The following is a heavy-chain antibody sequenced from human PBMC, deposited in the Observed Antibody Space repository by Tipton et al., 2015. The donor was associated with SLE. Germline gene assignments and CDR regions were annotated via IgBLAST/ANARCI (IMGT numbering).Heavy chain of an antibody. Sequence: TLSLTCTVSGGSISSYYWSWIRQPPGKGLEWIGEINHSGSTNYNPSLKSRVTISVDTSKNQFSLKLSSVTAADTAVYYCARGTQLWLPFDYWGQGTLVTVSS. V-gene: IGHV4-34*01. J-gene: IGHJ4*02. CDR1: GGSISSYY. CDR3: ARGTQLWLPFDY. CDR2: INHSGST. D-gene: IGHD5-18*01.